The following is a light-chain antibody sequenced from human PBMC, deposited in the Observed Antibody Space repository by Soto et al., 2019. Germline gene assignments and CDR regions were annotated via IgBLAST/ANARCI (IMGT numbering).Light chain of an antibody. Sequence: EIVLTQSPGTLSLSPGERATLSCRTSQSISSNYLAWYQQKPGQPPRLLIYGASSRATGIPDRFSGSWSGTDFTLTISRLEPEDFAVYYCQNYGSSPPRHTFGQGTKLEIK. CDR3: QNYGSSPPRHT. J-gene: IGKJ2*01. CDR1: QSISSNY. CDR2: GAS. V-gene: IGKV3-20*01.